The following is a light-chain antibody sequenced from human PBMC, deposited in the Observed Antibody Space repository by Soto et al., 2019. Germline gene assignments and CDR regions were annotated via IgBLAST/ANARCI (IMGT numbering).Light chain of an antibody. CDR2: AAS. CDR1: RSFASSY. J-gene: IGKJ2*01. V-gene: IGKV3-20*01. CDR3: HHYDSSPPYT. Sequence: EIVLTQSPATLSLSPGERATLSCRASRSFASSYLAWYQHKPGQAPRLLIYAASSRATGIPDRFIGSGSGTDFTLTISRREPDDSAVYYWHHYDSSPPYTLGQGTKLEIK.